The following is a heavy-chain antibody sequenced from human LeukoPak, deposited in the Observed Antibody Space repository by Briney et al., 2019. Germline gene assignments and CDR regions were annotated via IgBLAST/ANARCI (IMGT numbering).Heavy chain of an antibody. D-gene: IGHD3-22*01. CDR3: VTYYYGSSAPKRNY. CDR1: GGSFSDYF. J-gene: IGHJ4*02. CDR2: ISHSEST. V-gene: IGHV4-34*01. Sequence: SETLSLTCAVYGGSFSDYFWSWIRQPPGKGLEWIGEISHSESTTYNPSLRSRVTISGDTSKKQFSLKLSSVTAADTAVYYCVTYYYGSSAPKRNYWGQGILVTVSS.